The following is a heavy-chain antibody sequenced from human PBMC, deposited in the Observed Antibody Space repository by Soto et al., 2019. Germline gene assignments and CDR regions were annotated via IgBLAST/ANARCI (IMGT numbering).Heavy chain of an antibody. CDR3: ERGKSITLFGVVISDAFDI. J-gene: IGHJ3*02. Sequence: QVQLVQSGAEVKKPGASVKVSCKASGYTFTSYGISWVRQAPGQGLEWMGWISAYNGNTNYAQKLQGRVTMTTDTSTSTAYMELRSLRSDDPAVYYCERGKSITLFGVVISDAFDIWGQGTMVTVSS. CDR2: ISAYNGNT. V-gene: IGHV1-18*04. D-gene: IGHD3-3*01. CDR1: GYTFTSYG.